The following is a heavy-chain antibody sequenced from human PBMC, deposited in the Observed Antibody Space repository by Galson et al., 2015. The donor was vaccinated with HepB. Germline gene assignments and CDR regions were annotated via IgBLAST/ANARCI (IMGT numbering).Heavy chain of an antibody. CDR3: ARTGSSTTILRNSWFDP. J-gene: IGHJ5*02. CDR1: GFTFISYS. CDR2: ITIGSDYI. D-gene: IGHD2-2*01. V-gene: IGHV3-21*01. Sequence: SLRLSCAASGFTFISYSMNWVRQAPGKGLEWVSSITIGSDYIYYADSVKGRFTISRDNAKSSLFLQMNSLRVEDAAVYYCARTGSSTTILRNSWFDPWGQGILGTVYS.